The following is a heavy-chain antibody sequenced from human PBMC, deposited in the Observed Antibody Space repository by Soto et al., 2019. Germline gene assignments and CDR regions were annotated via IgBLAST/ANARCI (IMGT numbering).Heavy chain of an antibody. CDR3: AKDIGPYGDYEGAAAEYFQH. CDR1: GFTFSSYG. J-gene: IGHJ1*01. D-gene: IGHD4-17*01. CDR2: ISYDGSNK. V-gene: IGHV3-30*18. Sequence: GGSLRLSCAASGFTFSSYGMHWVRQAPGRGLEWVAVISYDGSNKYYADSVKGRFTISRDNSKNTLYLQMNSLRAEDTAVYYCAKDIGPYGDYEGAAAEYFQHWGQGTLVTVS.